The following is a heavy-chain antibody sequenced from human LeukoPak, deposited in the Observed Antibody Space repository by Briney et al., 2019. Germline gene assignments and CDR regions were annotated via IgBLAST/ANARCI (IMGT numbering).Heavy chain of an antibody. CDR2: ISYDGSNK. V-gene: IGHV3-30*18. D-gene: IGHD3-10*01. CDR1: GFTFSSYG. J-gene: IGHJ4*02. CDR3: AKDPGFPNY. Sequence: GGSLRLSCAASGFTFSSYGMHWVRQAPGKGLEWVAVISYDGSNKYYADSVKGRFTISRDNSKNTLYLQMNSLRAEDTAVYYCAKDPGFPNYWGQGTQVTVSS.